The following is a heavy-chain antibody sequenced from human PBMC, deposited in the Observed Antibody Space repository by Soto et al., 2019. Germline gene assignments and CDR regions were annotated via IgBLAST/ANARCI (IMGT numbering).Heavy chain of an antibody. V-gene: IGHV3-23*01. CDR3: ARLVPGTWFGDY. J-gene: IGHJ4*02. CDR1: GFTLSIYS. D-gene: IGHD6-19*01. CDR2: TSDGST. Sequence: EVQLLGSGGGSVQPGGSLRLSCAASGFTLSIYSMTWVRQAPGKGLEWLSATSDGSTFYRESVKGRFTMSRDDSINMLFLHMSSLRAEDTATYYCARLVPGTWFGDYWGQGILVSVSS.